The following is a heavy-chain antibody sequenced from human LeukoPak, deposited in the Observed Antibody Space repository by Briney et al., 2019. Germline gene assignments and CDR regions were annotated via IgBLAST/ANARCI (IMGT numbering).Heavy chain of an antibody. V-gene: IGHV1-8*01. J-gene: IGHJ6*03. Sequence: ASLKVSCKASGYAFTTYDINWVRQATGQGLEWMGWMNPNSGYTGFAQKFQCRVTMTRDTSISTAYMELSSPRSEDTAVYYCARALSKSSTHYYYYMDVWGKGTTVTVSS. D-gene: IGHD2/OR15-2a*01. CDR3: ARALSKSSTHYYYYMDV. CDR2: MNPNSGYT. CDR1: GYAFTTYD.